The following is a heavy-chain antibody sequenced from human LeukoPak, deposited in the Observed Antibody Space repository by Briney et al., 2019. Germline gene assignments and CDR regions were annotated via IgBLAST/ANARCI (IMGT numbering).Heavy chain of an antibody. CDR1: GGSISSYY. V-gene: IGHV4-59*01. D-gene: IGHD6-13*01. CDR2: IYYSGST. J-gene: IGHJ5*02. CDR3: ARERIAARGDWFDP. Sequence: SETLSLTCTVSGGSISSYYWSWIRQPPGKGLEWIGYIYYSGSTNYNPSLKSRVTISVDTSKNQFSLKLSSATAADTAVYYCARERIAARGDWFDPWGQGTLVTVSS.